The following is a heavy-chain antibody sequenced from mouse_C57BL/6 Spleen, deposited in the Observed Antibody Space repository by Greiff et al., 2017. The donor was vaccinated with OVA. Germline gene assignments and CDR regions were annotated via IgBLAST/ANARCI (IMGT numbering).Heavy chain of an antibody. J-gene: IGHJ4*01. Sequence: QVQLQQPGAELVKPGASVKLSCKASGYTFTSYWMHWVKQRPGQGLEWIGMIHPNSGSTNYNEKFKSKATLTVDKSSSTAYMQLSRLTSEDSAVYYCARGRNWDYAMDYWGQGTSVTVSS. D-gene: IGHD4-1*01. CDR2: IHPNSGST. V-gene: IGHV1-64*01. CDR1: GYTFTSYW. CDR3: ARGRNWDYAMDY.